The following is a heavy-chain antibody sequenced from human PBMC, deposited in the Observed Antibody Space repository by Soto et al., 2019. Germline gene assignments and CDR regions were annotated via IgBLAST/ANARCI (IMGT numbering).Heavy chain of an antibody. J-gene: IGHJ4*02. CDR1: GGSMSSYY. V-gene: IGHV4-59*01. Sequence: SETLSLTCTVSGGSMSSYYWTWLRQPPGRGLEWIGYISYSGSTYYNPSLKSRVTISADTSKNQFSLRMNSMIAADTAVYYCATADPDASVVYWGQGTLVTVYS. D-gene: IGHD2-15*01. CDR2: ISYSGST. CDR3: ATADPDASVVY.